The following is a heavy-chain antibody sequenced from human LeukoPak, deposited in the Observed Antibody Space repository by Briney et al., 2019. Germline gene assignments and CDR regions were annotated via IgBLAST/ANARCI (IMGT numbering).Heavy chain of an antibody. Sequence: GGSLRLSCAASGFTFSSYSMNWVRQAPGKGLEWVSSISSSSSYIYYADSVKGRFTISRDNAKNSLYLQMNSLRDEDTAVYYCARDGYYYDSSGYPDYWGQGTLVTVSS. CDR1: GFTFSSYS. CDR3: ARDGYYYDSSGYPDY. V-gene: IGHV3-21*01. J-gene: IGHJ4*02. D-gene: IGHD3-22*01. CDR2: ISSSSSYI.